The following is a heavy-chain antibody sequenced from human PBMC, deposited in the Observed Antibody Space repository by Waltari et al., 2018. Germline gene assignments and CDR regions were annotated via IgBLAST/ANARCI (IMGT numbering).Heavy chain of an antibody. J-gene: IGHJ3*01. D-gene: IGHD6-13*01. CDR2: INQAGDKR. V-gene: IGHV3-7*01. CDR3: VKAIAAAGGF. Sequence: EVQLVESGGGLVQPGGSLRLSCTASAFTLSPYWISWVRQVPGKGLEWVANINQAGDKRYYVDSVKGRFTISRDNAQNSVSLQMNSLTAEDTAVYYCVKAIAAAGGFWGQGTMVIVSS. CDR1: AFTLSPYW.